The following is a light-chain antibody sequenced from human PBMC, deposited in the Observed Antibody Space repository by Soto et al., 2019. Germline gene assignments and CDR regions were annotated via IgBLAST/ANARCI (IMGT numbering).Light chain of an antibody. Sequence: EIVLTQSPGTLSLSPGERATLSCRASQSVSNNFLAWYQQKPGQAPRLVIYGASSRATGIPDRFSGSGSGTDFTLTISRLEPDDFAVYYCQHSGSSPWTFGQGTKVEIK. CDR1: QSVSNNF. CDR2: GAS. CDR3: QHSGSSPWT. V-gene: IGKV3-20*01. J-gene: IGKJ1*01.